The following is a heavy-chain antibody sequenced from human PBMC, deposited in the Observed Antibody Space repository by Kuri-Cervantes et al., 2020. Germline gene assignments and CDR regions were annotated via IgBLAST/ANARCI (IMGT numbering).Heavy chain of an antibody. J-gene: IGHJ1*01. CDR1: GFTFNNYG. CDR2: IKQDGSEK. CDR3: ARRGNGYDSYFEN. V-gene: IGHV3-7*01. D-gene: IGHD5-12*01. Sequence: GESLKISCAASGFTFNNYGMHWVRQAPGKGLEWVANIKQDGSEKYYADSVKGRFTISRDNSKNTLYLQMNSLRAEDTAVYHCARRGNGYDSYFENWGQGTLVTVSS.